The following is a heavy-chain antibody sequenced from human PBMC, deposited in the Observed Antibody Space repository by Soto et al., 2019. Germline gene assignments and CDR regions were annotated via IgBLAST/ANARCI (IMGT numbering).Heavy chain of an antibody. V-gene: IGHV4-34*01. CDR2: VKAGGHT. J-gene: IGHJ4*02. CDR1: GGSLSGYY. D-gene: IGHD5-12*01. CDR3: ERGQEGVVATH. Sequence: QVQLQQWGAGLLKPSETLSLNCAVTGGSLSGYYWSWIRQPPVKGLEWIGEVKAGGHTNYSPSRRRRVTISSATTNNQFSLRLHSVTASDPDVYYCERGQEGVVATHCDQGSPVTVSS.